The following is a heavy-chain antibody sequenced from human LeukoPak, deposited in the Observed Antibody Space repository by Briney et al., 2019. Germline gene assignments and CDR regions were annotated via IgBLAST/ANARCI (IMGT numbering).Heavy chain of an antibody. CDR1: GFTFKKYA. CDR3: ARDGAPDAHCSSSSCAIR. J-gene: IGHJ4*02. Sequence: PGGSLRLSCAASGFTFKKYAMNWVRQVPGKGLEWVSGISGSGDSTYYADSVKGRFIISRDNSKNTLYLQMNSLRAEDTAVYYCARDGAPDAHCSSSSCAIRWGQGTLVTVSS. D-gene: IGHD2-2*01. V-gene: IGHV3-23*01. CDR2: ISGSGDST.